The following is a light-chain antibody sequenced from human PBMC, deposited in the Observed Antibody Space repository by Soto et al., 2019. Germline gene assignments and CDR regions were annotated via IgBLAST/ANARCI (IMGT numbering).Light chain of an antibody. CDR2: AAS. V-gene: IGKV3-20*01. CDR1: QSGSGKF. Sequence: DIVLTQSPGTLSLSPGERATLSCRASQSGSGKFLAWYQQKPDQAPRLLVYAASLRATGIPDRFSGSMSGTDFTLTINRLEPEDFEVYYCQQYGEPPWTLGQGTKVDIK. CDR3: QQYGEPPWT. J-gene: IGKJ1*01.